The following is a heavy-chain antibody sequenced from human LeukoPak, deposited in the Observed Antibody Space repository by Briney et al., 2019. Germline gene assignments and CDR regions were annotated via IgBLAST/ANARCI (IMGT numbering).Heavy chain of an antibody. V-gene: IGHV1-69*05. D-gene: IGHD1-26*01. J-gene: IGHJ3*02. CDR2: IIPIFGTA. CDR3: ARDRGSYHDAFDI. CDR1: GGTFSSYA. Sequence: GASVKVSCKASGGTFSSYAISWVRQAPGQGLEWMGRIIPIFGTANYAQKFQGRVTITTDESTSTAYMELSSLRSEDTAVYYCARDRGSYHDAFDIWGQGTMVTVSS.